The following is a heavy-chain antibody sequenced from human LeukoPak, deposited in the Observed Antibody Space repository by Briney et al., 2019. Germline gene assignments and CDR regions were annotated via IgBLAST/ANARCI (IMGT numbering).Heavy chain of an antibody. V-gene: IGHV3-11*01. CDR2: ISSSGSTI. CDR3: AKALEMATISSDH. Sequence: GGSLRLSCAASGFTFSDYYMSWIRQAPGKGLEWVSYISSSGSTIYYADSVKGRFTTSRDNSKNTLYLQMSSLRAEDTAVYYCAKALEMATISSDHWGQGTLVTVSS. D-gene: IGHD5-24*01. CDR1: GFTFSDYY. J-gene: IGHJ4*02.